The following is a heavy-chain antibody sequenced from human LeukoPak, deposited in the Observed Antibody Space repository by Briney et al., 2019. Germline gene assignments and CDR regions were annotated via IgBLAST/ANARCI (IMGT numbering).Heavy chain of an antibody. J-gene: IGHJ4*02. CDR3: ARHSSGWSPVPY. CDR2: IVVGSGNT. Sequence: VKVSCKASGFTFTSSAVQWVRQARGQRLEWIGWIVVGSGNTNYAQKFQERVTITRDMSTSTACMELSSLRSEDTAVYYCARHSSGWSPVPYWGQGTLVTVSS. D-gene: IGHD6-19*01. V-gene: IGHV1-58*01. CDR1: GFTFTSSA.